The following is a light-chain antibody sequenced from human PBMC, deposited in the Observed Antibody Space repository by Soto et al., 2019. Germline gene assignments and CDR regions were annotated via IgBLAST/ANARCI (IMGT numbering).Light chain of an antibody. CDR2: KAS. V-gene: IGKV1-5*03. Sequence: DIQMTQSPSTLSASVGDRVTITCRASHSIINYLAWYQQKPGKAPKLLISKASSLQSGIPSRFSGSGSGTELTLTISSLQPDDFATYFCQQYNSYPVWTFGQGTKVEIK. CDR3: QQYNSYPVWT. CDR1: HSIINY. J-gene: IGKJ1*01.